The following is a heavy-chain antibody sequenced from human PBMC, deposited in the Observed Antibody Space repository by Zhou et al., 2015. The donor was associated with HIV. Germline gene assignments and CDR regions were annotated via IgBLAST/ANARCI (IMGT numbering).Heavy chain of an antibody. CDR2: MNPNSGNT. J-gene: IGHJ4*02. CDR3: AREGQFDVSSEGLDY. D-gene: IGHD3-9*01. V-gene: IGHV1-8*01. Sequence: QVQLVQSGAEVKKPGASVKVSCKASGYTFTSYDINWVRQATGQGLEWMGWMNPNSGNTGYAQKFQGRVTITADESTSTAYMELSSLRSEDTAVYYCAREGQFDVSSEGLDYWGQGTLVTVS. CDR1: GYTFTSYD.